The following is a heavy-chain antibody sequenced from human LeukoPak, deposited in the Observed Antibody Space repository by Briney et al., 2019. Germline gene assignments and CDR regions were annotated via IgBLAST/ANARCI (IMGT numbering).Heavy chain of an antibody. D-gene: IGHD2-2*01. V-gene: IGHV3-30*03. Sequence: GGSLRLSCAASGFTFSSYGMHWVRQAPGKGLEWVAVISYDGSNKYYADSVKGRFTISRDNSKNTLYPQMNSLRAEDTAVYYCARDLGVTSCYVYWGQGTPVTVSS. CDR3: ARDLGVTSCYVY. CDR1: GFTFSSYG. CDR2: ISYDGSNK. J-gene: IGHJ4*02.